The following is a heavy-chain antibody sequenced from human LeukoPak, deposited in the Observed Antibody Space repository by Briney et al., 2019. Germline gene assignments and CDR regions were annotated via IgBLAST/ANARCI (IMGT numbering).Heavy chain of an antibody. V-gene: IGHV4-4*07. CDR2: IYTSGST. J-gene: IGHJ5*02. CDR3: ARSGYYDSSGYLFDP. CDR1: GGSISSYY. Sequence: SETLSLTCTVSGGSISSYYWSWIRQPAGKGLEWIGHIYTSGSTNYNPSLKSRVTMSVDTSKNQFSLKLSSVTAADTAVYYCARSGYYDSSGYLFDPWGQGTLVTVSS. D-gene: IGHD3-22*01.